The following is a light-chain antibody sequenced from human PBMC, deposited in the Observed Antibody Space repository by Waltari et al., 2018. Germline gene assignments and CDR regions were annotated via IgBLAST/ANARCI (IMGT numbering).Light chain of an antibody. V-gene: IGLV2-23*01. CDR3: CSYAGGTSWV. Sequence: QSALTQPASVSGSYGQSITISCGDVAYFNLVSWYQQQPGKAPKVIIYEGNERPSGLSDRFSGSKSGNTASLTISGLQADDQADYYCCSYAGGTSWVFGGGTKLTVL. J-gene: IGLJ3*02. CDR2: EGN. CDR1: DVAYFNL.